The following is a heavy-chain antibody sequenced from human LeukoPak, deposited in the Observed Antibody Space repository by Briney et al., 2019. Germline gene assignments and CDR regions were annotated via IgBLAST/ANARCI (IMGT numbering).Heavy chain of an antibody. V-gene: IGHV1-8*02. CDR1: GYTFTDYY. CDR2: MNPNSGNT. D-gene: IGHD6-13*01. CDR3: ARGGHVESEGAAGTNYYYYGMGV. Sequence: GASVKVSCKASGYTFTDYYIHWVRQATGQGLEWMGWMNPNSGNTGYAQKFQGRVTMTRNTSISTAYMELSSLRSEDTAVYYCARGGHVESEGAAGTNYYYYGMGVWGQGTTVTVSS. J-gene: IGHJ6*02.